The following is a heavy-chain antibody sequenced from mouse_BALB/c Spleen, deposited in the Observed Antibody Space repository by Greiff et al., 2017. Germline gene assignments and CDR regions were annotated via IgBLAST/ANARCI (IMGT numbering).Heavy chain of an antibody. D-gene: IGHD2-1*01. Sequence: EVQLKESGPGLVKPSQSLSLTCTVTGYSITSDYAWNWIRQFPGNKLEWMGYISYSGSTSYNPSLKSRISITRDTSKNQFFLQLNSVTTEDTATYYCAREDGNYVGDYWGQGTSVTVSS. V-gene: IGHV3-2*02. J-gene: IGHJ4*01. CDR2: ISYSGST. CDR1: GYSITSDYA. CDR3: AREDGNYVGDY.